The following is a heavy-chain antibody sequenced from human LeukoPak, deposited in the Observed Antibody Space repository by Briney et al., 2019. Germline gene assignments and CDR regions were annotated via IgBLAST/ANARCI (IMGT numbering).Heavy chain of an antibody. J-gene: IGHJ4*02. CDR1: GFTFSSYG. CDR2: ISYDGSNK. D-gene: IGHD2-15*01. CDR3: AKPIGYCSGGSCYSFDY. Sequence: PGGSLRLSCAASGFTFSSYGMHWVRQAPGKGLEWVAVISYDGSNKYYADSVKGRFTISRDNSKDTLYLQMNSLRAEDTAVYYCAKPIGYCSGGSCYSFDYWGQGTLVTVSS. V-gene: IGHV3-30*18.